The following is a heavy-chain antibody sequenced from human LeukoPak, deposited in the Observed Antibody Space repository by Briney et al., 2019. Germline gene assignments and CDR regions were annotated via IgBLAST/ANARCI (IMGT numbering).Heavy chain of an antibody. CDR1: GFTFSSYG. V-gene: IGHV3-33*08. CDR2: IWYDGSNK. Sequence: GGSLRLSCAASGFTFSSYGMRWVRQAPGKGLEWVAVIWYDGSNKYYADSVKGRFTISRDNSKNTLYLQMNSLRAEDTAVYYCAVYSSGFDYWGQGTLVTVSS. J-gene: IGHJ4*02. CDR3: AVYSSGFDY. D-gene: IGHD6-19*01.